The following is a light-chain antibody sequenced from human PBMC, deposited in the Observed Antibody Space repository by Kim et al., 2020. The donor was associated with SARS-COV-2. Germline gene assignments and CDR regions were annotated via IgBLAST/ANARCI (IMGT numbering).Light chain of an antibody. CDR3: QAWDSSTVV. CDR1: KLGDKY. Sequence: SSELTQPPSVSVSPGQTASITCSGDKLGDKYACWYQQKPGQSPVLVIYQDSKRPSGIPARFSGSNSGNTATLPISGTQAMDEADYYCQAWDSSTVVFGGG. J-gene: IGLJ2*01. CDR2: QDS. V-gene: IGLV3-1*01.